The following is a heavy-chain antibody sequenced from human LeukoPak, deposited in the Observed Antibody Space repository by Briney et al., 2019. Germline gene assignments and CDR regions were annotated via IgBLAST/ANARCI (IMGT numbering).Heavy chain of an antibody. CDR2: ISYDGSNK. Sequence: RSGGSLRLSCAASGFTFSSYGIHWVRQAPGKGLEWVAVISYDGSNKYYADSVKGRFTISRDNSKNTLYLQMNSLRAEDTAVYYCVQPYYDILTGYYLYYFDYWGQGTLVTVSS. CDR1: GFTFSSYG. CDR3: VQPYYDILTGYYLYYFDY. D-gene: IGHD3-9*01. J-gene: IGHJ4*02. V-gene: IGHV3-30*18.